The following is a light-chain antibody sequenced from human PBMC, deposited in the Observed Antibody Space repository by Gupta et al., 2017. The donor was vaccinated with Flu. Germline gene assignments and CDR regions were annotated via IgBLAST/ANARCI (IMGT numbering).Light chain of an antibody. CDR2: GAS. V-gene: IGKV3-15*01. CDR3: QQYNRWPPFT. Sequence: VMTQSPATLSVSPGETATLSCRASQCIEGNLAWYQQKPGQGPRLLIHGASLRATGTPARFSGRDSGTEYTLTINGLQSEDFAVYFCQQYNRWPPFTFGPGTKVEIK. J-gene: IGKJ3*01. CDR1: QCIEGN.